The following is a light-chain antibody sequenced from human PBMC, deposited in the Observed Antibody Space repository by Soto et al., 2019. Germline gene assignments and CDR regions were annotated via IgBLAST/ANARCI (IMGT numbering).Light chain of an antibody. Sequence: EIVLTQSPATLSLSPGERATLSCRASQSVNSNYLAWYQQKPGQAPRLLIYGASYRAAGIPDRFSGSGSGTDFTLTISRLEPEDFALYYCQQYGSSPWTFGQGTQGEIK. V-gene: IGKV3-20*01. CDR3: QQYGSSPWT. J-gene: IGKJ1*01. CDR1: QSVNSNY. CDR2: GAS.